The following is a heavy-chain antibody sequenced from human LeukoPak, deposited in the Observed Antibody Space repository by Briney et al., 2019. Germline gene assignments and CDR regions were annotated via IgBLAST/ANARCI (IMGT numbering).Heavy chain of an antibody. CDR2: INPNGGST. CDR1: GYTFTSYY. CDR3: ATSSGWSPFDY. D-gene: IGHD6-19*01. J-gene: IGHJ4*02. V-gene: IGHV1-46*01. Sequence: ASVKVSCKASGYTFTSYYMTWVRQAPGPGPEWMGIINPNGGSTTYAQKFQGRVTMTRDTSTSTVYMELSSLTSEDTAVYYCATSSGWSPFDYWGQGTLVTVSS.